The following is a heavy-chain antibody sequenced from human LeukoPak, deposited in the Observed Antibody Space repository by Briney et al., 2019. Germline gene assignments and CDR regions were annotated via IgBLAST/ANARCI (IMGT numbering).Heavy chain of an antibody. CDR1: GGSISTSSYN. J-gene: IGHJ4*02. Sequence: TSETLSLICTVSGGSISTSSYNWGWIRQPPGKGLEWIGNIYYSANTYYNPSLKSRVTISVDTSKNQFSLKLSSVTAADTAFYYCARCSAWLGASDSWVRGIVISVSS. CDR3: ARCSAWLGASDS. V-gene: IGHV4-39*01. CDR2: IYYSANT. D-gene: IGHD6-19*01.